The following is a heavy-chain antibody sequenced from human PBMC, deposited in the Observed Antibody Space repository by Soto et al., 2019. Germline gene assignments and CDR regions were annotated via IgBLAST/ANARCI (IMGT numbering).Heavy chain of an antibody. D-gene: IGHD3-10*01. CDR2: ISTYNGNT. CDR3: ARDGQTTMVRGVRGGSYNYYGMDV. Sequence: QVQLVQSGAEVKKPGASVKVSCKASGYTFTSYGISWVRQAPGQGLEWMGWISTYNGNTNYAQKHQGRVTMTTDTATSTAYMELRSLRSDDTGVYYCARDGQTTMVRGVRGGSYNYYGMDVWGQGTTVTVSS. J-gene: IGHJ6*02. CDR1: GYTFTSYG. V-gene: IGHV1-18*04.